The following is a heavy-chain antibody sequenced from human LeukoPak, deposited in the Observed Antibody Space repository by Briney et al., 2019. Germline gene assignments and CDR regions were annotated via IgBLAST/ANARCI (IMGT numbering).Heavy chain of an antibody. D-gene: IGHD5-18*01. Sequence: TGGSPRLSCAASGFTFSSYVMSWVRQAPGKGLEWVSAISGSGGSTYYADSVKGRFTISRDNSKNTLYLQMNSLRAEDTAVYYCAKSLWSREGYYFDYWGQGTLVTVSS. V-gene: IGHV3-23*01. CDR1: GFTFSSYV. CDR3: AKSLWSREGYYFDY. J-gene: IGHJ4*02. CDR2: ISGSGGST.